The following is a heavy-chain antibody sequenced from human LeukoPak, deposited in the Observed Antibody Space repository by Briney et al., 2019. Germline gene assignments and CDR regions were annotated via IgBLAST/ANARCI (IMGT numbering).Heavy chain of an antibody. CDR3: AREVGSGFDY. Sequence: SVKVSCKASGGTLSSYAISWVRQAPGQGLEWMGGIIPIFGTANYAQKFQGRVTITADKSTSTAYMELSSLRSEDTAVHYCAREVGSGFDYWGQGTLVTVSS. CDR1: GGTLSSYA. J-gene: IGHJ4*02. D-gene: IGHD1-26*01. V-gene: IGHV1-69*06. CDR2: IIPIFGTA.